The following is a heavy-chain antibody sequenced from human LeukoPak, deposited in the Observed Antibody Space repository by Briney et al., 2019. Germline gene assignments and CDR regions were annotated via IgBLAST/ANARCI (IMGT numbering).Heavy chain of an antibody. Sequence: GGSLRLSCAASGFTFSSYSMNWVRQAPGKGLEWVSSISSSRSYIYYADSVKGRFTISRDNAKNSLYLQMNSLRAEDTAVYYCASLPTIFGVVPWFDPWGQGTLVTVSS. CDR3: ASLPTIFGVVPWFDP. J-gene: IGHJ5*02. D-gene: IGHD3-3*01. V-gene: IGHV3-21*01. CDR1: GFTFSSYS. CDR2: ISSSRSYI.